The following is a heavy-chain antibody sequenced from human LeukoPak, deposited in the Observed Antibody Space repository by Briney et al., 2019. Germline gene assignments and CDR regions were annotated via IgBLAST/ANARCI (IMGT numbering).Heavy chain of an antibody. Sequence: GGSLRLSCAASGFTFSSYAMHWVRQAPGKGLEWVAVISHDGSNKYYADSVKGRFTISRDNSKNTLYLQLNSLRAEDTAVYYCARSQLPYYYYGMDVWGQGTTVTVSS. V-gene: IGHV3-30*04. CDR3: ARSQLPYYYYGMDV. D-gene: IGHD2-2*01. CDR1: GFTFSSYA. CDR2: ISHDGSNK. J-gene: IGHJ6*02.